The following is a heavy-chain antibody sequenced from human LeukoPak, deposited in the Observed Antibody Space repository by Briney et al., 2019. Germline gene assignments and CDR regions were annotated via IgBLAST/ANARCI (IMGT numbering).Heavy chain of an antibody. V-gene: IGHV1-8*03. D-gene: IGHD5-12*01. CDR3: ARGVATNY. CDR1: GYTFTSYD. Sequence: ASVKVSCKASGYTFTSYDINWVRQAAGQGLEWMAWKNPNSGDTGYAQKFQGRVTITRNTSISTAFLELSSLRSEDTAVYYCARGVATNYWGQGTPVTVSS. CDR2: KNPNSGDT. J-gene: IGHJ4*02.